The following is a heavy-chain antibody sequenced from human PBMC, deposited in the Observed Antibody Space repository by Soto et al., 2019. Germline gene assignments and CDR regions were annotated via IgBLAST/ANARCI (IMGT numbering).Heavy chain of an antibody. CDR3: ARVNLYCTIVVCYHRRDAFDI. CDR1: GYTFTSYG. J-gene: IGHJ3*02. D-gene: IGHD2-8*01. CDR2: ISAYNGNT. Sequence: ASVKVSCKASGYTFTSYGISWVRQAPGQGLEWMGWISAYNGNTNYAQKLQGRVTMTTDTSTSTAYMELRSLRSDDTAVYYCARVNLYCTIVVCYHRRDAFDISDPGPMVTV. V-gene: IGHV1-18*01.